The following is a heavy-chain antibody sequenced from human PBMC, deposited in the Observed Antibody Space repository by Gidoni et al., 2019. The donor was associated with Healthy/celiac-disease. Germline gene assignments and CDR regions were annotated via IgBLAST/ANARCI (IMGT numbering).Heavy chain of an antibody. CDR2: INAGNGNT. Sequence: QVQLVQSGAEVKKPGASVKVSCKASGYTFTSYAMHWVRQAPGQRLEWMGWINAGNGNTKYSQKFQGRVTITRDTSASTAYMELSSLRSEDTAVYYCARDGPFNYYYGMDVWGQGTTVTVSS. V-gene: IGHV1-3*01. J-gene: IGHJ6*02. CDR1: GYTFTSYA. CDR3: ARDGPFNYYYGMDV.